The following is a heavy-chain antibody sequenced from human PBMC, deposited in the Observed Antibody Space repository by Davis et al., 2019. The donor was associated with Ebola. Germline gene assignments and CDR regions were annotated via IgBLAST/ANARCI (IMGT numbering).Heavy chain of an antibody. V-gene: IGHV3-7*01. D-gene: IGHD2-8*02. J-gene: IGHJ6*02. CDR1: GFTFSSYW. CDR3: ARDPILGYCTGGVCRQYYYYGMDV. Sequence: PGGSLRLSCAASGFTFSSYWMSWVRQAPGKGLEWVANIKQDGSEKYYVDSVKGRFTISRDNAKNSLYLQMNSLRAEDTAVYYCARDPILGYCTGGVCRQYYYYGMDVWGQGTTVTVSS. CDR2: IKQDGSEK.